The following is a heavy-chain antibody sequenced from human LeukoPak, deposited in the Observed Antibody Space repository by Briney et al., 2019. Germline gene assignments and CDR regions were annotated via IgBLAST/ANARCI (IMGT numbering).Heavy chain of an antibody. J-gene: IGHJ6*03. CDR2: INPNSGGT. CDR1: GYTFTGYY. Sequence: ASVKVSCKASGYTFTGYYMHRVRQAPGQGLEWMGWINPNSGGTNYAQKFQGRVTMTRDMSISTAYMELSRLRSDDTAVYYCAVDGSSWGYYYYYMDVWGKGTTVTISS. CDR3: AVDGSSWGYYYYYMDV. D-gene: IGHD6-13*01. V-gene: IGHV1-2*02.